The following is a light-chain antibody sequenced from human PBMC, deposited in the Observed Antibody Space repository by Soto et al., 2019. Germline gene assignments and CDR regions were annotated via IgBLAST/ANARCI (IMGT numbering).Light chain of an antibody. CDR2: ANS. CDR3: QSHDSSLSGWV. CDR1: SSNIGAGYD. J-gene: IGLJ3*02. Sequence: QPVLTQPPSVSGAPGQRVTISCTGNSSNIGAGYDVHWYQQLPGTAPKLLIYANSIRPSGVPDRFSGSKSGTSASLAITGLQAEDEADYYCQSHDSSLSGWVFGGGTKLTVL. V-gene: IGLV1-40*01.